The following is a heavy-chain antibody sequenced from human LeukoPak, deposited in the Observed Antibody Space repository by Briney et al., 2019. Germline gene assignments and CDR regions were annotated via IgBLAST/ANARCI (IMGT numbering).Heavy chain of an antibody. CDR3: AKEMTKVAYDFWSGYWDHDAFDI. D-gene: IGHD3-3*01. CDR2: ISYDGSNK. CDR1: GFTFSSYG. Sequence: GGSLRLSCAASGFTFSSYGMHWVRQAPGKGLEWVAVISYDGSNKYYADSVKGRFTSSRDNSKNTLYLQMNSLRAEDTAVYYCAKEMTKVAYDFWSGYWDHDAFDIWGQGTMVTVSS. V-gene: IGHV3-30*18. J-gene: IGHJ3*02.